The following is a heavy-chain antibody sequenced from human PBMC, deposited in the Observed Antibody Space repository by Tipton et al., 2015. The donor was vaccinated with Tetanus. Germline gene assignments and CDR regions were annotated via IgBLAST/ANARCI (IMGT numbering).Heavy chain of an antibody. J-gene: IGHJ3*02. Sequence: TLSLTCTVSGVSISNSSHYWGWIRQSPGKGLEWIGSFYYGGSTYYNPSLESRVTISGDTSKNEISLRLTSVTAADTSLYFCARDIYSNTRAFDIWGQGTMVSVSS. CDR3: ARDIYSNTRAFDI. D-gene: IGHD2-2*01. CDR1: GVSISNSSHY. CDR2: FYYGGST. V-gene: IGHV4-39*02.